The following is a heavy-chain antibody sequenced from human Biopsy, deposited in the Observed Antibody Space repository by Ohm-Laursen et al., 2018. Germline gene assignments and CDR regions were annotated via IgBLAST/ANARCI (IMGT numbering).Heavy chain of an antibody. V-gene: IGHV1-69*01. CDR1: GGAFTNYA. J-gene: IGHJ6*02. D-gene: IGHD6-19*01. CDR3: VAYPSSGFFENNDDFAMDV. CDR2: IITVSETA. Sequence: SLVKVSCKASGGAFTNYAINWVRQAPGHGLEWMGGIITVSETAGYAERFQGRATITADVTTTTAYMDLSGLRSEDTAVYYCVAYPSSGFFENNDDFAMDVWGQGTTVIVSS.